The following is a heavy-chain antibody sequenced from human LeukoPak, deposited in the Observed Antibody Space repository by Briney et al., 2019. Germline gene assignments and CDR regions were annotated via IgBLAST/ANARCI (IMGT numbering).Heavy chain of an antibody. CDR3: ARLLWFGELYWFDP. J-gene: IGHJ5*02. CDR1: GYTFTGYY. Sequence: ASVKVSCKAPGYTFTGYYMHWVRQAPGQGLEWMGRINPNSGGTDYAQKFQGRVTMTRDTSISTAYMELSRLRSDDTAVYYCARLLWFGELYWFDPWGQGTLVTVSS. CDR2: INPNSGGT. D-gene: IGHD3-10*01. V-gene: IGHV1-2*06.